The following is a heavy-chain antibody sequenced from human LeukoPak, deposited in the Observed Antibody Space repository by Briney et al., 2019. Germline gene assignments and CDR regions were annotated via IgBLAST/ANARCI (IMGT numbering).Heavy chain of an antibody. CDR1: GFTVSSDY. CDR2: IYSGGST. CDR3: ARATLDN. J-gene: IGHJ4*02. V-gene: IGHV3-53*01. Sequence: PGGSLRLSCAASGFTVSSDYISWVRQAPGKGLEWVSVIYSGGSTNYADSVRARFTISRDNSKNTVYPQMNSLRVEDTAVYYCARATLDNWGQGTLVTVSS.